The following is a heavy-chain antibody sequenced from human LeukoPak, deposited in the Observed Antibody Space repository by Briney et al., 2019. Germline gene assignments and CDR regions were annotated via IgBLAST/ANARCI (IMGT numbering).Heavy chain of an antibody. Sequence: PGGSLRLPCAASGFTFTSYAMSWVRQPPGKGLEWVSVIRGSGTVTYFADSVKGRFTVSRDNSKNTLYLQMSSLRAEDTAIYYCAKSLDYDGGVLWALPQYWGQGTLVTVSS. CDR3: AKSLDYDGGVLWALPQY. CDR1: GFTFTSYA. J-gene: IGHJ4*02. V-gene: IGHV3-23*01. D-gene: IGHD3-22*01. CDR2: IRGSGTVT.